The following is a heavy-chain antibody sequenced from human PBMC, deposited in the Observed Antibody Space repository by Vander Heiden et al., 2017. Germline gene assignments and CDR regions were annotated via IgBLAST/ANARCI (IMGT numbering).Heavy chain of an antibody. D-gene: IGHD2-15*01. CDR2: ISATGVTI. CDR1: GFPFSSYT. J-gene: IGHJ4*02. V-gene: IGHV3-48*02. Sequence: EVQLVQSGGGLVQPGGSLRPSCGASGFPFSSYTMTWVRQTPGKGLEWISYISATGVTIYYSQSVEGRFTISRDNVKNSLYLQMNNLRDDDTGVYYCARDPKLYGAFGPYFDYWGQGVLVTVAS. CDR3: ARDPKLYGAFGPYFDY.